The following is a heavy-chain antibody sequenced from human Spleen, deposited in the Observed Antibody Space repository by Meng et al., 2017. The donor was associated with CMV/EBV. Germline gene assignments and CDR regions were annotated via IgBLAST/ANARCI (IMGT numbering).Heavy chain of an antibody. CDR3: ASGWRIAAAGSGYYFDY. J-gene: IGHJ4*02. CDR2: IIPIFGTA. D-gene: IGHD6-13*01. V-gene: IGHV1-69*05. Sequence: SFRSYAISCVRHAPGQGLEWLGGIIPIFGTANYAQTFQGRVTITTDESTSTAYMELSSLRSEDTAVYYCASGWRIAAAGSGYYFDYWGQGTLVTVSS. CDR1: SFRSYA.